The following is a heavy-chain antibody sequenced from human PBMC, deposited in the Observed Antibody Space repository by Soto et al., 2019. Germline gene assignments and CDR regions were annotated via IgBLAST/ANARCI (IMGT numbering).Heavy chain of an antibody. CDR2: IYYSGST. CDR3: ARAFDTVAYFDY. J-gene: IGHJ4*02. CDR1: GGSISSGGYY. Sequence: PSETLSLTCTASGGSISSGGYYWSWIRQHPGKGLEWIGYIYYSGSTYYNPSLKSRVTISVDTSKNQFSLKLSSVTAADTAVYYCARAFDTVAYFDYWGQGTLVTVSS. V-gene: IGHV4-31*03. D-gene: IGHD4-17*01.